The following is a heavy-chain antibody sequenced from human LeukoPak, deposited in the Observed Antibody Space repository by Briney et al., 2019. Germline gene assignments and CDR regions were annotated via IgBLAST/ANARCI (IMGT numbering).Heavy chain of an antibody. CDR3: AKDWCSTIVCFVPSAYMDV. Sequence: GGSLRLSCAASGFTFSSYSMNWVRQAPGKGLQWVSSISSSGAKTYYADSVKGRVTISRDNAKNSYYLEMNSLVAEDTAVYYCAKDWCSTIVCFVPSAYMDVWGKGTSVTVSS. D-gene: IGHD5/OR15-5a*01. CDR1: GFTFSSYS. CDR2: ISSSGAKT. J-gene: IGHJ6*03. V-gene: IGHV3-21*01.